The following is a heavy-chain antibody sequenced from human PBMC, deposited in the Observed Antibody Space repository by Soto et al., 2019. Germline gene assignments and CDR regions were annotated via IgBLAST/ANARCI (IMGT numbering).Heavy chain of an antibody. V-gene: IGHV4-31*03. Sequence: QVQLQESGPGLVKPSQTLSLTCTVSGGSISSGGYYWSWIRQHPGKGLEWIGYIYYSGSTYYTPSLKSRVTISVDTSKNQFSLKLSSVTAADTAVYYCARARDYDSSGLDAFDIWGQGTMVTVSS. CDR1: GGSISSGGYY. CDR2: IYYSGST. CDR3: ARARDYDSSGLDAFDI. D-gene: IGHD3-22*01. J-gene: IGHJ3*02.